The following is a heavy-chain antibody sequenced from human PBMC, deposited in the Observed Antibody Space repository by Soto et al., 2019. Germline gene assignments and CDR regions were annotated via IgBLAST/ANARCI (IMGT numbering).Heavy chain of an antibody. V-gene: IGHV3-23*01. Sequence: EVQLLESGGGLVQPGGSLRLSCAASGFTFSRYAMSWVRQAPGKGLEWVSVFSGSGGSTYYADSVKGRFTISRDNSKNTLYLQMSSLSAEDTAVYHCAKAYCGSTSCYGGMDVWGQGTTVTVSS. D-gene: IGHD2-2*01. CDR1: GFTFSRYA. CDR2: FSGSGGST. J-gene: IGHJ6*02. CDR3: AKAYCGSTSCYGGMDV.